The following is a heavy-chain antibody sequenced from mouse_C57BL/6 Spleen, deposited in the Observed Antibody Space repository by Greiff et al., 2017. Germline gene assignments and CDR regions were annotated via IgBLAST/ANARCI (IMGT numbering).Heavy chain of an antibody. CDR2: INPSTGGT. Sequence: EVKLMESGPELVKPGASVKISCKASGYSFTGYYMNWVKQSPEKSLEWIGEINPSTGGTTYNQKFKAKATLTVDKSSSTAYMQLKSLTSEDSAVYYCASYYGSSLGAMDYWGQGTSVTVSS. CDR1: GYSFTGYY. D-gene: IGHD1-1*01. V-gene: IGHV1-42*01. J-gene: IGHJ4*01. CDR3: ASYYGSSLGAMDY.